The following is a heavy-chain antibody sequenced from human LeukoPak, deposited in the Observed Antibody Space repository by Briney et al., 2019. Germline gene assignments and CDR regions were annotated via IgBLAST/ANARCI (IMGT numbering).Heavy chain of an antibody. CDR2: ISGSGGST. CDR1: EFTFNNYA. J-gene: IGHJ4*02. V-gene: IGHV3-23*01. Sequence: PGGSLRLSCAASEFTFNNYAMSWVRQAPGKELEWVSGISGSGGSTYHADSVKGRFTVSRDNSKNTLYLQMNSLRAEDTAVYYCAKGRYCSRPSCYGTHFDYWGQGTLVTVSS. CDR3: AKGRYCSRPSCYGTHFDY. D-gene: IGHD2-2*01.